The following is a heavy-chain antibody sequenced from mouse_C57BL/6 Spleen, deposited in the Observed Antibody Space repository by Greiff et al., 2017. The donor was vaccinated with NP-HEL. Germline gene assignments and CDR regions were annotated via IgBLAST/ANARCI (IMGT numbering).Heavy chain of an antibody. J-gene: IGHJ2*01. Sequence: DVQLVESGGGLVKPGGSLKLSCAASGFTFSSYAMSWVRQTPEKRLEWVATISDGGSYTYYPDNVKGRFTISRDNAKNNLYLQMSHLKSEDTAMYYCARDAGSSPFDYWGQGTTLTVSS. V-gene: IGHV5-4*01. D-gene: IGHD1-1*01. CDR3: ARDAGSSPFDY. CDR2: ISDGGSYT. CDR1: GFTFSSYA.